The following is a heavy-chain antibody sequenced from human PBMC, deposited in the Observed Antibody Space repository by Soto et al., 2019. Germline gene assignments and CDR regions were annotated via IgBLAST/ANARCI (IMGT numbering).Heavy chain of an antibody. Sequence: GASVKVSCKASGYTFTSYGISWVRQAPGQGLEWMGWISACNGNTNYAQKLQGRVTVTTDTSTSTAYMELRSLRSDDTAVYYCARATAAGEFDYWGQGTLVTVSS. D-gene: IGHD6-13*01. J-gene: IGHJ4*02. CDR3: ARATAAGEFDY. CDR2: ISACNGNT. V-gene: IGHV1-18*01. CDR1: GYTFTSYG.